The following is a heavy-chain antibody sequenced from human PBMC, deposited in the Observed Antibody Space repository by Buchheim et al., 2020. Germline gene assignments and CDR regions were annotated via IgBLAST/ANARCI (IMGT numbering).Heavy chain of an antibody. J-gene: IGHJ5*02. D-gene: IGHD6-6*01. V-gene: IGHV3-33*01. CDR2: IWYDGSNK. CDR3: ARDRGEYSSSLYNWFDP. CDR1: GFTFSSYG. Sequence: QVQLVESGGGAVQPGKSLRLSCAASGFTFSSYGMHWVRQAPGKGLEWVAVIWYDGSNKYYADSVKGRFTISRDNSKNTLYLQMNSLRAEDTAVYYCARDRGEYSSSLYNWFDPWGQGTL.